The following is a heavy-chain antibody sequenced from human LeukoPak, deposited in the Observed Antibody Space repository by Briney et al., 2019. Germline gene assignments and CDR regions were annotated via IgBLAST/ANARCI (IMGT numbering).Heavy chain of an antibody. CDR1: GFIFRRYW. CDR3: ATHDVLTGYPYFDF. J-gene: IGHJ4*02. Sequence: PGGSLRLSCAASGFIFRRYWLSWVRQAPGRGLEGVANIKTYGTDKYYVASVTARFTIPRHNAKNSLFLQMDSLRAEDTAVYYCATHDVLTGYPYFDFWGQGTLVTVSS. V-gene: IGHV3-7*01. CDR2: IKTYGTDK. D-gene: IGHD3-9*01.